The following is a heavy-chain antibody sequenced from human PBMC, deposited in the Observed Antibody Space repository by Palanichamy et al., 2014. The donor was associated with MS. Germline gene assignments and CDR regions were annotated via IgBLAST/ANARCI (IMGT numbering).Heavy chain of an antibody. Sequence: QVQLVESGGGVVQPGRSLRLSCAASGFTFSSYGMHWVRQAPGKGLEWVAVISYDGSNKYYADSVKGRFTISRDNSKNTLYLQMNSLRAEDTAVYYCAKDKDDFWSGSFDPWGQGTLVTVSS. CDR1: GFTFSSYG. CDR3: AKDKDDFWSGSFDP. CDR2: ISYDGSNK. D-gene: IGHD3-3*01. V-gene: IGHV3-30*18. J-gene: IGHJ5*02.